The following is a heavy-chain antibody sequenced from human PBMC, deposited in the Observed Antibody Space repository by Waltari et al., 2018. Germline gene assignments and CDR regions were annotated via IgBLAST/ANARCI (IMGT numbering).Heavy chain of an antibody. CDR2: IKQDGSEK. J-gene: IGHJ4*02. D-gene: IGHD3-9*01. CDR1: GFTFSTYS. Sequence: EVQLVESGGGLVQPGGSLRLSCAASGFTFSTYSLRWVRPAPGKGLEWVANIKQDGSEKYYVDSVKGRFTISRDNAKNSLFLQMSTLRAEDTAVYFCARAFDFLTGYHDYWGQGTLVTVSS. CDR3: ARAFDFLTGYHDY. V-gene: IGHV3-7*04.